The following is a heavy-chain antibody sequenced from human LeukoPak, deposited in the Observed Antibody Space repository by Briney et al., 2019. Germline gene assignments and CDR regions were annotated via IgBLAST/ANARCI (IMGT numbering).Heavy chain of an antibody. V-gene: IGHV3-21*01. CDR3: ARDLRASYYDSSGYLDY. CDR2: ISSSSNYI. D-gene: IGHD3-22*01. CDR1: GFTFSSYS. Sequence: GGSLRLSCAASGFTFSSYSMNWVRQAPGKGLEWVSSISSSSNYIYYADSVKGRFTISRDDAKNSLYLQMNSLRAEDTAVYYCARDLRASYYDSSGYLDYWGQGTLVTVSS. J-gene: IGHJ4*02.